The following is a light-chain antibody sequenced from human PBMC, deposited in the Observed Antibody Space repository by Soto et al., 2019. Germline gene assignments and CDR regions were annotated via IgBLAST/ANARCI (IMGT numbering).Light chain of an antibody. V-gene: IGLV2-23*01. CDR1: SSGVGSYSL. CDR3: CSYAGSSTYV. CDR2: EGT. Sequence: QSVLTQPASVSGSPGQSITISCTGTSSGVGSYSLVSWYQHHPGKAPKLMIYEGTKRPSGVSHRFSGSKSGNTASLTISGLKNQDPDHYYSCSYAGSSTYVFGSGTKV. J-gene: IGLJ1*01.